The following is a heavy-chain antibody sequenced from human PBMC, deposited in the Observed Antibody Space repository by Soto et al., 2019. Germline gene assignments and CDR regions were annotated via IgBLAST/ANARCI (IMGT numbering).Heavy chain of an antibody. CDR3: ARDSLEWLFAQTYYYYGMDV. CDR2: INAGNGNT. CDR1: GYTFTSYA. V-gene: IGHV1-3*01. Sequence: ASVKVSCTASGYTFTSYAMHWVRQAPGQRLEWMGWINAGNGNTKYSQKFQGRVTITRDTSASTAYMELSSLRSEDTAVYYCARDSLEWLFAQTYYYYGMDVWGQGTTVTVSS. D-gene: IGHD3-3*01. J-gene: IGHJ6*02.